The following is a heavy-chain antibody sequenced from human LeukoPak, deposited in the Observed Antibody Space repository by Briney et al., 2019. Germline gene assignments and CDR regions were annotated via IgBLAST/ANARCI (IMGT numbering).Heavy chain of an antibody. D-gene: IGHD3-10*01. CDR1: GLSFSSFT. J-gene: IGHJ4*02. CDR2: VRASDGTT. CDR3: AKYRDGESKSGAKGFDY. Sequence: GRTLRLSCAASGLSFSSFTMSWNRNAQWQWLDRVSPVRASDGTTFYADSVRGRFTISRDNSKNTLYLQLISLRVGDTAAYYCAKYRDGESKSGAKGFDYWGQGALVTVCS. V-gene: IGHV3-23*01.